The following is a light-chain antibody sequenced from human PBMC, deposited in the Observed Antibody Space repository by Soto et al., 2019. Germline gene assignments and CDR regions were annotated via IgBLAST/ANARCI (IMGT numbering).Light chain of an antibody. V-gene: IGKV3-15*01. CDR3: QQYNDWPRT. Sequence: EIVMTQSQATLSVSPGERATLSCGASQSVDSYLAWYQQKPGQAPRLLIYGASTRAAGISPRFSGGGSGTEFTLTISSLQSEDFAVYYCQQYNDWPRTFGQGTKVGIK. J-gene: IGKJ1*01. CDR1: QSVDSY. CDR2: GAS.